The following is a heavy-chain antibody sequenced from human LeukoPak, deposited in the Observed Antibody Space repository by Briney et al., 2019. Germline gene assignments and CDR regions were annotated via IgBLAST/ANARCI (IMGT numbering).Heavy chain of an antibody. CDR1: GFTFSSYN. J-gene: IGHJ4*02. V-gene: IGHV3-48*01. CDR3: ASGLSTVTVPFDY. CDR2: ISSSSSTI. D-gene: IGHD4-17*01. Sequence: GGSLRLSCAASGFTFSSYNMNWVRQAPGKGLEWVSYISSSSSTIYYADSVKGRFTISRDNAKNSLYLQMNSLRAEDTAVYFCASGLSTVTVPFDYWGQGTLVTVSS.